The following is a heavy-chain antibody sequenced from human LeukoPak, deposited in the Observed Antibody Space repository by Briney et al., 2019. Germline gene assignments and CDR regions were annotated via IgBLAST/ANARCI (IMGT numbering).Heavy chain of an antibody. CDR1: GGTFSSYT. CDR2: IIPILGIA. V-gene: IGHV1-69*04. D-gene: IGHD2-2*02. CDR3: ARELGYCSSTSCYSSRWFDP. Sequence: GASVKVSCKASGGTFSSYTISWVRQAPGQGLEWMGRIIPILGIANYAQKFQGRVTITADKSTSTAYMELSGLRSEDTAVYYCARELGYCSSTSCYSSRWFDPWGQGTLVTVSS. J-gene: IGHJ5*02.